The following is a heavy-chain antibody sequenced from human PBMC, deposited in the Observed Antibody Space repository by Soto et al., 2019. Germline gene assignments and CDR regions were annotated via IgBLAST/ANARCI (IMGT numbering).Heavy chain of an antibody. CDR1: GGSISIGGYS. J-gene: IGHJ6*02. V-gene: IGHV4-30-2*01. CDR3: ARASGSGYSSSWYRTGIDYGMDV. D-gene: IGHD6-13*01. Sequence: SETLSLTCAVSGGSISIGGYSWSWIRHPPGKGLEWIGYIYHSGSTYYNPSLKSRVTISVDRSKNQFSLKLSSVTAADTAVYYCARASGSGYSSSWYRTGIDYGMDVWGQGTTVTVSS. CDR2: IYHSGST.